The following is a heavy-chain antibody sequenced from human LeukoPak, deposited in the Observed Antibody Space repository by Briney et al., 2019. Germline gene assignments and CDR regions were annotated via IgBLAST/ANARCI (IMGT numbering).Heavy chain of an antibody. V-gene: IGHV4-31*03. D-gene: IGHD4-17*01. CDR1: GGSISSNAYH. J-gene: IGHJ6*03. Sequence: PSQTLSLTCTVSGGSISSNAYHWTWIRQHPGKGLEWIGYIYDIGSTSYNPSLESRVTISVDTSKTQFSLRLSSVTAADTALYYCARGHGDYYMDAWGKGTTVTVSS. CDR2: IYDIGST. CDR3: ARGHGDYYMDA.